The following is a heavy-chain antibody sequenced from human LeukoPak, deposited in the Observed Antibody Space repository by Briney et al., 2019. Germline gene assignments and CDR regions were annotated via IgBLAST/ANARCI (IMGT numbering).Heavy chain of an antibody. CDR2: ISAYNGNT. D-gene: IGHD2-2*01. J-gene: IGHJ4*02. CDR3: AREGGRFVVVPAALSDY. V-gene: IGHV1-18*01. Sequence: GASVTVSCKASGYTFTSYGISWVRQAPGQGLEWMGWISAYNGNTNYAQKLQGRVTMTTDTSTSTAYMELRSLRSDDTAVYYCAREGGRFVVVPAALSDYWGQGTLVTVSS. CDR1: GYTFTSYG.